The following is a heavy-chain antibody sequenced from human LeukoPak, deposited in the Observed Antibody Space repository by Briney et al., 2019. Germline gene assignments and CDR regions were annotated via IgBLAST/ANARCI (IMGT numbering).Heavy chain of an antibody. CDR3: ARDGYYYDSSGYGYYYYYGMDV. J-gene: IGHJ6*02. V-gene: IGHV3-21*01. CDR1: GFTFSSYS. CDR2: ISSSSSYI. D-gene: IGHD3-22*01. Sequence: NPGGSLRLSCAASGFTFSSYSMNWVRQAPGKGLEWVSSISSSSSYIYYADSVKGRFTISRDNAKNSLYLQMNSLRAEDTAVYYCARDGYYYDSSGYGYYYYYGMDVWGQGTTVTVSS.